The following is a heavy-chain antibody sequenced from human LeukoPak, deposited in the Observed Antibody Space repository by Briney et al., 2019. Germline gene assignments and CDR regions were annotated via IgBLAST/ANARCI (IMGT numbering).Heavy chain of an antibody. Sequence: SETLSLTCAISGASISSTNWWIWVRQPPGKGLEWIGEMHHSGRTNYNPSLKSRITISVDRSKNQVFLRLNSVAAADTALYYCARAQEGCSRASCYLEPWGQGTLVTVSS. V-gene: IGHV4-4*02. CDR2: MHHSGRT. D-gene: IGHD2-2*01. J-gene: IGHJ5*02. CDR3: ARAQEGCSRASCYLEP. CDR1: GASISSTNW.